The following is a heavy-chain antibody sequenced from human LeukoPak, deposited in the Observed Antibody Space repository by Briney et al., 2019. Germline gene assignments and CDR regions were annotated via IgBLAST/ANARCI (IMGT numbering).Heavy chain of an antibody. V-gene: IGHV3-23*01. D-gene: IGHD4-23*01. CDR1: GITFSSCA. Sequence: PGGSLRLSCAASGITFSSCAMSWVRQAPGKGLEWVSAISGSGGSTYYADSVKGRFTISRDNSKNTLYLQMNSLRAEDTAVYYCAKAPYGGNRGGYYYGMDVWGQGTTVTVSS. J-gene: IGHJ6*02. CDR2: ISGSGGST. CDR3: AKAPYGGNRGGYYYGMDV.